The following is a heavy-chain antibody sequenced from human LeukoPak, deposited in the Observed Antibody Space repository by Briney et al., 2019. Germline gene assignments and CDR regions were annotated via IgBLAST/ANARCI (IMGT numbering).Heavy chain of an antibody. Sequence: VSVKVSCKASGYTFTGYYMHWVRQAPGQGLEWMGWINPNSGGTNYAQKFQGWVTMTRDTSISTAYMELSRLRSDDTAVYYCARRTLYYYYYYMDVWGKGTTVTVSS. CDR1: GYTFTGYY. CDR2: INPNSGGT. CDR3: ARRTLYYYYYYMDV. J-gene: IGHJ6*03. V-gene: IGHV1-2*04.